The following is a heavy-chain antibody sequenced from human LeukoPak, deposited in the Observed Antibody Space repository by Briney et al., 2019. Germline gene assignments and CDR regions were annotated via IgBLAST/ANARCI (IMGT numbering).Heavy chain of an antibody. CDR3: ARARSSSWSDAFDI. CDR2: IIAIFGTA. V-gene: IGHV1-69*01. J-gene: IGHJ3*02. D-gene: IGHD6-13*01. CDR1: GGTISSYA. Sequence: SVKVSCRASGGTISSYAISWVRQAPGQGLEWMGGIIAIFGTANYAQKFQGRVTITADESTSTAYMELSSLRSEDTAVYYCARARSSSWSDAFDIWGQGTMVTVSS.